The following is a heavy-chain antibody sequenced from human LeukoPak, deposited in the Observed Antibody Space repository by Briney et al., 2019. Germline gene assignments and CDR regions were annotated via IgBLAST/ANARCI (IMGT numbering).Heavy chain of an antibody. CDR3: ARGRVSSSTWYSTYYYYFYMDV. Sequence: SETLSLTCSVSDDSITMYYWTWIRQPPGKGLEWIGYVDHTGSTNFNPSLNGRVSISRDTTKNLFSLRLRSVTAADAAVYFCARGRVSSSTWYSTYYYYFYMDVWGKGTTVTVSS. V-gene: IGHV4-59*01. CDR1: DDSITMYY. CDR2: VDHTGST. D-gene: IGHD1-1*01. J-gene: IGHJ6*03.